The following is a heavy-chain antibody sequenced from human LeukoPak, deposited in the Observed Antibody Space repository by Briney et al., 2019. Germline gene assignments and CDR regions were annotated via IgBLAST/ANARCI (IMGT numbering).Heavy chain of an antibody. V-gene: IGHV3-23*01. Sequence: PGGSLRLSCAASGFTFSSYAMSWVRQAPGKGLEWVSGISGSGGGTYNADSVTGRFTISRDNSKNTLYLQINSLRAEDTAVYYCAKNGVKYWYFDLWGRGTLVTVSS. D-gene: IGHD2-8*01. J-gene: IGHJ2*01. CDR2: ISGSGGGT. CDR3: AKNGVKYWYFDL. CDR1: GFTFSSYA.